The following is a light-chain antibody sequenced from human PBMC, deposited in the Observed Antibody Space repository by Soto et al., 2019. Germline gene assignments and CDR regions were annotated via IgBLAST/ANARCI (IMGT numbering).Light chain of an antibody. CDR1: QTISSW. Sequence: DIQMTQSPSTLSGSVGDRVTITCRASQTISSWLAWYQQKPGKAPKLLIYKASTLKSGIPSRFSGSGSGTEFTLTISSLQPDDFATYYCQQLESYPSTFGGGTKLDIK. CDR2: KAS. J-gene: IGKJ4*01. V-gene: IGKV1-5*03. CDR3: QQLESYPST.